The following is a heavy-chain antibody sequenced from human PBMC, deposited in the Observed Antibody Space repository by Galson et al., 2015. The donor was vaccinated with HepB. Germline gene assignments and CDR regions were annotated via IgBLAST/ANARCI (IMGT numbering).Heavy chain of an antibody. CDR1: GFTFNSYA. D-gene: IGHD3-3*01. Sequence: SLRLSCAASGFTFNSYAMHWVRQAPGKGLEHVSAISTAGKNTYYADSVKGRFTISRDNSKNMLYLQMSSPRLEDTAVYYCVKGTAQRYYDFWSGYYFDHWGQGTLVTVSS. J-gene: IGHJ4*02. CDR2: ISTAGKNT. V-gene: IGHV3-64D*06. CDR3: VKGTAQRYYDFWSGYYFDH.